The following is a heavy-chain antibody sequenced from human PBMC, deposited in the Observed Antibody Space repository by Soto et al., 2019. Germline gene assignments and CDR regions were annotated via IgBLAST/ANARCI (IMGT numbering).Heavy chain of an antibody. CDR3: ARGGVSTRTFDY. V-gene: IGHV5-51*01. CDR1: GYNFAGYW. J-gene: IGHJ4*02. Sequence: LKISCKGSGYNFAGYWIAWVRQMPGKVLELMGIIYPSDSDTRYRPSFQGQVTISADKSISSAYLQWSSLRASDTAMYYCARGGVSTRTFDYWGQGTPVTVSS. D-gene: IGHD3-3*01. CDR2: IYPSDSDT.